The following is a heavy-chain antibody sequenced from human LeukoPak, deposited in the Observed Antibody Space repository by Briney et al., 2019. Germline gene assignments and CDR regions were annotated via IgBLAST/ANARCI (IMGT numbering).Heavy chain of an antibody. V-gene: IGHV4-59*08. D-gene: IGHD3-10*01. CDR1: GGSISSYY. CDR2: IYSSGST. J-gene: IGHJ4*02. Sequence: NPSETLSLTCTVSGGSISSYYWSWIRQPPGKGLEWIAFIYSSGSTNYNPSLKSRVTISVDTSKNQFSLKLSAVTAADTAVYYCARHEFDSGSLPYFDYWGQGILVTVSS. CDR3: ARHEFDSGSLPYFDY.